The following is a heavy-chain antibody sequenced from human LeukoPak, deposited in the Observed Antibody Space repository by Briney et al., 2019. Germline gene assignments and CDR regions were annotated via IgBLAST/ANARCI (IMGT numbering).Heavy chain of an antibody. CDR1: GGSFSGYY. D-gene: IGHD2-8*01. CDR2: VNHSGGT. J-gene: IGHJ4*02. Sequence: SETLSLTCAVYGGSFSGYYWSWIRQPPGKRPEWIGEVNHSGGTNYNPSLKSRVTISVDTSRTQFSLKMNSVTAADTAVYYCARGNVLMLYATLDSWGQGTLVTVSS. CDR3: ARGNVLMLYATLDS. V-gene: IGHV4-34*01.